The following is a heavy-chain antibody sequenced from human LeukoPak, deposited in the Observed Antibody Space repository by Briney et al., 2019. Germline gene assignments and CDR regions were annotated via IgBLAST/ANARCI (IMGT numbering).Heavy chain of an antibody. D-gene: IGHD6-13*01. CDR3: ASRGDRIAAAGYYFDY. V-gene: IGHV1-69*13. J-gene: IGHJ4*02. CDR1: GGTFSSYA. Sequence: SVKVSCKASGGTFSSYAISWGRQAPGQGLEWMGGIIPIFGTANYAQKFQGRVTITADESTSTAYMELSSLRSEDTAVYYCASRGDRIAAAGYYFDYWGQGTLVTVSS. CDR2: IIPIFGTA.